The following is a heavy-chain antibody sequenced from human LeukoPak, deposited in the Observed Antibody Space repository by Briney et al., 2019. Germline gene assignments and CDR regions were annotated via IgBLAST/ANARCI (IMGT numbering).Heavy chain of an antibody. Sequence: SGPTLVKPTQTLTLTCTFSGFSLSTSGVGVGWIRQPPGKALEWLALIYWNDDKRYSPSLKSRLTITKDTSKNQVALTMTNMDPVDTATYYCAHRSIAAAGKEFDYWGQGTLVTVSS. CDR2: IYWNDDK. V-gene: IGHV2-5*01. J-gene: IGHJ4*02. D-gene: IGHD6-13*01. CDR1: GFSLSTSGVG. CDR3: AHRSIAAAGKEFDY.